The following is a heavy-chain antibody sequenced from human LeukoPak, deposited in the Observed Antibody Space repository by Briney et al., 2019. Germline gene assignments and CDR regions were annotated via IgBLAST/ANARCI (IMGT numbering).Heavy chain of an antibody. CDR1: GGSISSGSYY. D-gene: IGHD3-3*01. CDR2: IYTSGST. J-gene: IGHJ4*02. CDR3: ARGRYDFWSGYYPFDY. V-gene: IGHV4-61*02. Sequence: SQTLSLTCTVSGGSISSGSYYWSWIRQPARKGLEWIGRIYTSGSTNYNPSLKSRVTISVDTSKNQFSLKLSSVTAADTAVYYCARGRYDFWSGYYPFDYWGQGTLVTVSS.